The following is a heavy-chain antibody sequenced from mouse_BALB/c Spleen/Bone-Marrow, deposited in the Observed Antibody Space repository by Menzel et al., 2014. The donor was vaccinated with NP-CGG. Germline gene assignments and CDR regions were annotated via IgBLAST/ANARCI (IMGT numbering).Heavy chain of an antibody. Sequence: EVKLMESGGGLVKPGGSLKLSCAASGFAFSDYYMYWVRQTPEKRLEWVATISDGGSYTYYPDSVKGRFTISRDNAKNNLCLQMSSLKSEDTAMYYCANYCGSTWFAYWGQGTLVTVSA. D-gene: IGHD1-1*01. CDR1: GFAFSDYY. J-gene: IGHJ3*01. CDR3: ANYCGSTWFAY. V-gene: IGHV5-4*02. CDR2: ISDGGSYT.